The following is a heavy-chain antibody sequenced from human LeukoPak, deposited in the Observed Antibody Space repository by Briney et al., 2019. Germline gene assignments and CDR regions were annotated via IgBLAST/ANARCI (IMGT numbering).Heavy chain of an antibody. CDR2: LYSGGNR. Sequence: GGSLRLSCAASGFSFSDYDMNWVRQAPGKGLEWVSTLYSGGNRFYADSVKGRFTISRDNSKNTLYFQMNNLRAEDTAVYYCATGRDAYKSGCWGQGTLVTVSP. V-gene: IGHV3-66*01. D-gene: IGHD5-24*01. J-gene: IGHJ4*02. CDR3: ATGRDAYKSGC. CDR1: GFSFSDYD.